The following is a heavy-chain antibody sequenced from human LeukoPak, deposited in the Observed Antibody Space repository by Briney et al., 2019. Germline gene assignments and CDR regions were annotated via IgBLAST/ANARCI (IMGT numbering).Heavy chain of an antibody. CDR3: ARDLGDYYFDY. CDR1: GFTFSSYS. D-gene: IGHD3-3*01. J-gene: IGHJ4*02. Sequence: GGSLRLSCAASGFTFSSYSMSWVRQAPGKGLEWVSSISSSSSYIYYADSVKGRFTISRDNAKNSLYLQMNSLRAEDTAVYYCARDLGDYYFDYWGQGTLVTVSS. CDR2: ISSSSSYI. V-gene: IGHV3-21*01.